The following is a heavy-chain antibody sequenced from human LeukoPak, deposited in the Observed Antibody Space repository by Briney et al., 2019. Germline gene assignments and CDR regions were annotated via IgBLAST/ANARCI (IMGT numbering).Heavy chain of an antibody. V-gene: IGHV3-7*03. Sequence: GGSLRLSCVASGFTFSSYWMTWVRQAPGRGLEYMAKVKEDGSEEYYVDSVKGRFTISRDNAKNSLYLQMNSLRAEDTAVYYCARYYDSSGYYPSYYYYGMDVWGQGTTVTVSS. CDR3: ARYYDSSGYYPSYYYYGMDV. D-gene: IGHD3-22*01. CDR1: GFTFSSYW. J-gene: IGHJ6*02. CDR2: VKEDGSEE.